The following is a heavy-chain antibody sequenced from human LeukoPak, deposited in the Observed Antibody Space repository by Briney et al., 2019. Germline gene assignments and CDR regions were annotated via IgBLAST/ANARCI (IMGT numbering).Heavy chain of an antibody. CDR1: GYTFTGYY. CDR3: ARDRQWPVKSYYMDV. J-gene: IGHJ6*03. V-gene: IGHV1-2*02. Sequence: GASVKVSCKASGYTFTGYYMHWVRQAPGQGLEWMGWINPNSGGTNYAQKFQGRVTMTRDTSISTAYMELSRLRSDDTAVYYCARDRQWPVKSYYMDVWGKGTTVTVSS. CDR2: INPNSGGT. D-gene: IGHD6-19*01.